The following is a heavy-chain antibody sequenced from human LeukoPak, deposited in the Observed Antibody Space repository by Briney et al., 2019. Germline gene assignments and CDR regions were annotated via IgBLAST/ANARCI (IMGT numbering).Heavy chain of an antibody. V-gene: IGHV1-69*05. CDR3: ARAERPTTVVVPAAMNV. Sequence: ASVKVSCKASGYTFTSYAISWVRQAPGQGLEWMGGIIPIFGTANYAQKFQGRVTITTDESTSTAYMELSSLRSEDTAVYYCARAERPTTVVVPAAMNVWGQGTLVTVSS. CDR2: IIPIFGTA. CDR1: GYTFTSYA. J-gene: IGHJ4*02. D-gene: IGHD2-2*01.